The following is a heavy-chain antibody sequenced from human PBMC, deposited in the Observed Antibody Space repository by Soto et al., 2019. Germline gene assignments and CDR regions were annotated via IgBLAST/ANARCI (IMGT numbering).Heavy chain of an antibody. Sequence: ASVKVSCKASGYTFTGYYMHWVRQAPGQGLEWMGWINPNSGGTNYAQKFQGWVTMTRDTSISTAYMELSRLRSDDTAVYYCARTGILHHYGDYYYGMDVWGQGTTVTVSS. V-gene: IGHV1-2*04. CDR2: INPNSGGT. D-gene: IGHD2-15*01. CDR1: GYTFTGYY. CDR3: ARTGILHHYGDYYYGMDV. J-gene: IGHJ6*02.